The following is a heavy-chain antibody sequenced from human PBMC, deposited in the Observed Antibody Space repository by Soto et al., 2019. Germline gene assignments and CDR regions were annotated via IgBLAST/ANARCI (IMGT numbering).Heavy chain of an antibody. V-gene: IGHV5-51*01. CDR1: GYSFTSYW. Sequence: GESLKISCKGSGYSFTSYWIGWVRQMPGKGLEWMGIIYPGDSDTRYSPSFQGQVTISADKSISTAYLQWSRLKASDTDLYSCAPATAAADFDYWGQGTLVTVSS. J-gene: IGHJ4*02. CDR3: APATAAADFDY. D-gene: IGHD6-13*01. CDR2: IYPGDSDT.